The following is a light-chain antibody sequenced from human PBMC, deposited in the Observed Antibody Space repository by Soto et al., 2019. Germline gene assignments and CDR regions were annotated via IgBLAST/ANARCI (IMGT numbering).Light chain of an antibody. CDR2: GVS. CDR3: QQNNNWPLT. V-gene: IGKV3D-15*01. J-gene: IGKJ4*01. Sequence: EIVMTQSPATLSVSPGERATLSCRASQSVRSNLAWYQQKPGQAPRLLIYGVSTRATGIPARFSGSGSGTEFTLTISSLQSEDFAVYHCQQNNNWPLTFGGGTKVDI. CDR1: QSVRSN.